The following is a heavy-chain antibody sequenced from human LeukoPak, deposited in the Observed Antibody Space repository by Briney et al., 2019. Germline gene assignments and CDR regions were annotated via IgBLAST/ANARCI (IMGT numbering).Heavy chain of an antibody. CDR2: ISGSGGST. Sequence: GGSLRLSCAASGFTFSTYVMSWVRQAPGKGLEWVSTISGSGGSTDYADSLKGRFTISRDNSKNTLYLQMNSLRAEDTAVYYCAKRALSNAFDIWGQGTMATVSS. V-gene: IGHV3-23*01. CDR1: GFTFSTYV. CDR3: AKRALSNAFDI. J-gene: IGHJ3*02.